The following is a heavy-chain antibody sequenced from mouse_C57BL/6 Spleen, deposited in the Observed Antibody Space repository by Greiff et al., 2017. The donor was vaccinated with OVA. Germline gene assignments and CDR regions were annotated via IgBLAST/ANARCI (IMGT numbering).Heavy chain of an antibody. CDR2: INPGSGGT. J-gene: IGHJ2*01. V-gene: IGHV1-54*01. CDR3: AREKGFPDY. Sequence: QVQLQQSGAELVRPGTSVKVSCKASGYAFTNYLIEWVKQRPGQGLEWIGVINPGSGGTNYNEKFKGKATLTADKSSSTAYMQLSSLTSEDSAVYCCAREKGFPDYWGQGTTLTVSS. CDR1: GYAFTNYL.